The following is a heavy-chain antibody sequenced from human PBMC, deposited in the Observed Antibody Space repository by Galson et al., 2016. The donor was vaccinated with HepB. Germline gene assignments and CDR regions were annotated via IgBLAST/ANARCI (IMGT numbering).Heavy chain of an antibody. D-gene: IGHD2-2*01. CDR3: ARDDYLGYCSSTSCLRDYYYYGMDV. CDR2: INAGNGNT. CDR1: GYTFTSYA. V-gene: IGHV1-3*01. J-gene: IGHJ6*02. Sequence: SVKVSCKASGYTFTSYAMHWVRQAPGQRLEWMGWINAGNGNTKYSQKLQGRVTITRDTSASTAYMELSSLRSEDTAVYYCARDDYLGYCSSTSCLRDYYYYGMDVWGQGTTVTVSS.